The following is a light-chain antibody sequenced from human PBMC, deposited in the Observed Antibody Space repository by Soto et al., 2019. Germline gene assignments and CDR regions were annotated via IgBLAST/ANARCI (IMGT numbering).Light chain of an antibody. J-gene: IGKJ1*01. Sequence: EIVLTQSPATLSLSPGERATLSCRASQSVSSYLAWYQQKPGQAPRLLIYDASNRATGIPDRFSGSGSGTDFTLTISRLEPEDFAVYYCHQDFNLPWTFGQGTKVDIK. V-gene: IGKV3-11*01. CDR1: QSVSSY. CDR2: DAS. CDR3: HQDFNLPWT.